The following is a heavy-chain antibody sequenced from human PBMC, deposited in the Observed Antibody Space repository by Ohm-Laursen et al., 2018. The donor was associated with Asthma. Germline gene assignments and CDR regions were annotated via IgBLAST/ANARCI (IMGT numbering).Heavy chain of an antibody. CDR2: ISYDGSNK. J-gene: IGHJ6*02. Sequence: SLRLSCAASGFTFSSYGMHWVRQAPGKGLEWVAVISYDGSNKYYADSVKGRFTISRDNSKNTLYLQMNSLRAEDTAVYYCAKCKKITFPGTYYYYGMDVWGQGTTVTVSS. D-gene: IGHD1-26*01. CDR3: AKCKKITFPGTYYYYGMDV. CDR1: GFTFSSYG. V-gene: IGHV3-30*18.